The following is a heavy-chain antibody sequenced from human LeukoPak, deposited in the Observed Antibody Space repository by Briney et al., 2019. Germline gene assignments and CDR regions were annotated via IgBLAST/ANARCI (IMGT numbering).Heavy chain of an antibody. V-gene: IGHV3-30*18. D-gene: IGHD2-2*01. CDR3: AKDQCSSTSCYYYYGMDV. J-gene: IGHJ6*02. Sequence: GRSLRLSCGASGFXFSSYGIHWVRQAPGKGLEWVAVISCDGSHKYYADSVKGRFTISRDNSKNTLYLQMNSLRAEDTAVYYCAKDQCSSTSCYYYYGMDVWGQGTTVTVSS. CDR1: GFXFSSYG. CDR2: ISCDGSHK.